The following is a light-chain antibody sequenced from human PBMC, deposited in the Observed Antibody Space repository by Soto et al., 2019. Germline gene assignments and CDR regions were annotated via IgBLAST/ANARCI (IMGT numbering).Light chain of an antibody. J-gene: IGKJ3*01. V-gene: IGKV1-39*01. CDR3: QQSYSTPGFT. CDR1: QSISSY. CDR2: AAS. Sequence: DIQMTQSPSSLSASVGDRVTITCRASQSISSYLNWYQQKPGKAPKLLIYAASSLQSGVPSRFSGSGSGTDFPLTISSLQPEDFATYYCQQSYSTPGFTFGPGTKVDIK.